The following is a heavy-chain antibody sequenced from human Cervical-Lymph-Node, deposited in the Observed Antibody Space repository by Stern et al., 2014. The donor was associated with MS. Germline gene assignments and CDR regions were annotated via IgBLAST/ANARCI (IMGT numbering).Heavy chain of an antibody. J-gene: IGHJ4*02. V-gene: IGHV1-69*02. CDR3: ARGNGGYEPFFDY. CDR2: IIPILGIA. Sequence: QVQLVQSGAEVKKPGSSVKVSCKASGGTFSSYTISWVRQAPGQGLEWMGRIIPILGIANYAQKFQGRVTITADKSTSTAYMELSSLRSEDTAVYYCARGNGGYEPFFDYWGQGTLVTVSS. CDR1: GGTFSSYT. D-gene: IGHD2-8*01.